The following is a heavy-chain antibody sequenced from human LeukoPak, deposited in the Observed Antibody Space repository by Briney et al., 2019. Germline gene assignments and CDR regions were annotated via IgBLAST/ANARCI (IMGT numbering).Heavy chain of an antibody. CDR1: GYIFTGHY. J-gene: IGHJ4*02. V-gene: IGHV1-2*02. D-gene: IGHD7-27*01. CDR2: INPNSGDT. Sequence: ASVKVSCKASGYIFTGHYMHWVRQAPGQGLEWMGWINPNSGDTRYTQKFQGRLTMTRDTSISTPYMELSSLTSDDTAVYYCARSPIGLGFFDSWGQGTLVTVSS. CDR3: ARSPIGLGFFDS.